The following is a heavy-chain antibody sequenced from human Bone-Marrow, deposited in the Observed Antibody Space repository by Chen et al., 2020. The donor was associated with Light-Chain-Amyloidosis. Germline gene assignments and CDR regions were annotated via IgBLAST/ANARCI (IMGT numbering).Heavy chain of an antibody. Sequence: EVQLVESGGGLVQPGGCLRLSCAASGFYFSSYWMHWVRQAPGKGLVWVSRINTDGSTTTCADSVRGRFTISRDNAKNTLFLQMSSLRAEDTAIYYCVYDSHREAAFDIWGQGTMVTVSS. CDR3: VYDSHREAAFDI. V-gene: IGHV3-74*02. CDR2: INTDGSTT. J-gene: IGHJ3*02. CDR1: GFYFSSYW. D-gene: IGHD3-22*01.